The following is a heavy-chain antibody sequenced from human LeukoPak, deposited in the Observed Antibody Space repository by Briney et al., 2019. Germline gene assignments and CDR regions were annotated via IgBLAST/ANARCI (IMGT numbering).Heavy chain of an antibody. J-gene: IGHJ4*02. D-gene: IGHD3-3*01. CDR3: ASAPGYDFWSGPIDY. V-gene: IGHV4-39*07. Sequence: SETLSLTCTVSGGSISSSSYYWGWIRQPPGKGLEWIGSFFLKGSTNYNPSLKSRVTISVDTSKNQFSLKLSSVTAADTAVYYCASAPGYDFWSGPIDYWGQGTLVTVSS. CDR1: GGSISSSSYY. CDR2: FFLKGST.